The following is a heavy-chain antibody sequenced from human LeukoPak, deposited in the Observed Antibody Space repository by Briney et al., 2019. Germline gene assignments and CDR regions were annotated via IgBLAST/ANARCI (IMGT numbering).Heavy chain of an antibody. V-gene: IGHV3-21*01. D-gene: IGHD2-2*01. CDR2: ISSSSGYI. CDR1: GFTFSSYS. Sequence: PGGSLRLSCAASGFTFSSYSMNWVRQAPGKGLEWVSSISSSSGYIYYADSVKGRFTISRDNAKNSLYLQMNSLRAEDTAVYYCARLYCSSTSCYSIDYYYGMDVWGQGTTVTVSS. CDR3: ARLYCSSTSCYSIDYYYGMDV. J-gene: IGHJ6*02.